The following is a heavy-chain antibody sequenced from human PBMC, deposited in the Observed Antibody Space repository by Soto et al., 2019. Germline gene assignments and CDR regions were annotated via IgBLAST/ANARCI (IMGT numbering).Heavy chain of an antibody. CDR1: GYTFADYY. J-gene: IGHJ6*02. D-gene: IGHD5-18*01. CDR3: ARDRSALVKGLYYYGMDV. V-gene: IGHV1-2*07. CDR2: IDPDSGDT. Sequence: GASVKVSCKASGYTFADYYLHWVRQAPGQGLEWMGWIDPDSGDTKYTHKFQGRVTMTRDTSISTAYMELTSLRSDDTAMYYCARDRSALVKGLYYYGMDVWG.